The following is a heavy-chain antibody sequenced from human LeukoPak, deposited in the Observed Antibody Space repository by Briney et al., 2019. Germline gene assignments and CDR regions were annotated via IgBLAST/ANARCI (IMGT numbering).Heavy chain of an antibody. CDR1: GGSISSYY. D-gene: IGHD6-6*01. Sequence: SETLSLTCTVSGGSISSYYWSWIRQPPGKGLEWIGYIYYSGSTNYNPSLKSRVTISVDTSKNQFSLKLSSVTAADTAVYYCARVQASSSSRYYFDYWGQGTLVTVSS. CDR3: ARVQASSSSRYYFDY. CDR2: IYYSGST. V-gene: IGHV4-59*08. J-gene: IGHJ4*02.